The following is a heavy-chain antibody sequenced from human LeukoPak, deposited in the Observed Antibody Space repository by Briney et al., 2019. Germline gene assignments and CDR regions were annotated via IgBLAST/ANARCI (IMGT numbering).Heavy chain of an antibody. CDR2: INAGNGNT. J-gene: IGHJ4*02. CDR1: GGTFSDYA. V-gene: IGHV1-3*01. CDR3: ARETDYGDYGTFDY. Sequence: ASVKVSCKVSGGTFSDYAISWVRQAPGQRLEWMGWINAGNGNTKYSQKFQGRVTITGDTSASTAYMELSSLRSEDTAVYNCARETDYGDYGTFDYWGQGTLVTVSS. D-gene: IGHD4-17*01.